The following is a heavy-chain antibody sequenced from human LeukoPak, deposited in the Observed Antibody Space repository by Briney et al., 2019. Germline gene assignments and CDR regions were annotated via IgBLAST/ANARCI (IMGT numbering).Heavy chain of an antibody. J-gene: IGHJ4*02. CDR3: ARVGGSSWPFDY. CDR2: IYYSGST. V-gene: IGHV4-31*03. D-gene: IGHD6-13*01. CDR1: GGSISSGGYY. Sequence: TLSLTCTVSGGSISSGGYYWSWIRQHPGKGLEWIGYIYYSGSTYYNPSLKSRVTISVDTSKNQFSLKLSSVTAADTAVYYCARVGGSSWPFDYWGQGTLVTVSS.